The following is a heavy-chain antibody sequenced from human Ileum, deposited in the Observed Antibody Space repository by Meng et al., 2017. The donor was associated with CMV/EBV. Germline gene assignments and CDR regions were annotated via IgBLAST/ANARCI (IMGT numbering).Heavy chain of an antibody. D-gene: IGHD1-26*01. V-gene: IGHV7-4-1*02. CDR2: IDTHTGNP. CDR3: ARDGLSGRYFDY. Sequence: SCKTSGYPFNNKNIIWVRQAPGQGPEWMGWIDTHTGNPTYAQGFTGRFVFSLDTSVNTAYLQISSLKAEDTAVYYCARDGLSGRYFDYWGQGTLVTVSS. CDR1: GYPFNNKN. J-gene: IGHJ4*02.